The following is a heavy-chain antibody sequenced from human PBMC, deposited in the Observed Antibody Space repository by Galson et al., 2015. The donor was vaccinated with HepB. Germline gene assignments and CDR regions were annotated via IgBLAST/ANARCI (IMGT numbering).Heavy chain of an antibody. CDR1: GFTVRDYT. CDR3: ARKYSSGSHYFDY. J-gene: IGHJ4*02. CDR2: IRGEAYGATT. D-gene: IGHD6-19*01. V-gene: IGHV3-49*03. Sequence: SLRLSCAASGFTVRDYTLSWFRQAPGKGLEWVGFIRGEAYGATTEYAASVKGRFTFSRDESKTTAYLQMNSLKIEDTAVYFCARKYSSGSHYFDYWGRGTLVSVSS.